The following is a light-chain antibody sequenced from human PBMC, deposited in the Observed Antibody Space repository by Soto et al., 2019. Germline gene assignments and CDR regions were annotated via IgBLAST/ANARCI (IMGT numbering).Light chain of an antibody. V-gene: IGKV3-15*01. J-gene: IGKJ2*01. Sequence: EIVMTQSPATLSVPPGVRATPSCRASQSVSSYLAWYQQRPGQPPRLLIYRASTRATGIPARFSGSGSGTEFSLTISSLQSEDFAVYYCQQYSTWPPRYTFGQGTKLEI. CDR1: QSVSSY. CDR2: RAS. CDR3: QQYSTWPPRYT.